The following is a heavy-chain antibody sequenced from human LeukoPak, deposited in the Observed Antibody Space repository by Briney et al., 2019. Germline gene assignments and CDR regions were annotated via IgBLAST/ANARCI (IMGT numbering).Heavy chain of an antibody. V-gene: IGHV4-59*08. D-gene: IGHD3-16*01. CDR2: IYYSGST. Sequence: SETLSLTCTVSGGSISSYYWSWIRQPPGKGLEWIGYIYYSGSTNYNPSLKSRVTISVDTSKNQFSLKLSFVTAADTAVYYCARRHLGYFDYWGQGTLVTVSS. J-gene: IGHJ4*02. CDR3: ARRHLGYFDY. CDR1: GGSISSYY.